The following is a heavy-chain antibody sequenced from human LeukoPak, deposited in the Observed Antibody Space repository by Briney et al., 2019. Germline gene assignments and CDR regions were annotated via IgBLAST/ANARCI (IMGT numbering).Heavy chain of an antibody. J-gene: IGHJ4*02. Sequence: ASVKVSCKASGYTFTGYYMHWVRQAPGQGLEWMGWINPNSGGTNYAQKFQGRVTMTRDTSISTAYMELSRLRSDDTAVYYCARDHDSSSWSRPQKDWGQGTLVTVSS. CDR2: INPNSGGT. CDR3: ARDHDSSSWSRPQKD. V-gene: IGHV1-2*02. D-gene: IGHD6-13*01. CDR1: GYTFTGYY.